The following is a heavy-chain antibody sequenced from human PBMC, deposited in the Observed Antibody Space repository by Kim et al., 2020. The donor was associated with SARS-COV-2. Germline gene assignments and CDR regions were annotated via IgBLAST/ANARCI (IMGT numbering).Heavy chain of an antibody. V-gene: IGHV3-30*18. CDR3: AKAPHPTFYYYGMDV. CDR1: GFTFSSYG. Sequence: GGSLRLSCAASGFTFSSYGMHWVRQAPSKGLEWVAVISYDGSNKYYADSVKGRFTISRDNSKNTLYLQMNSLRAEDTAVYYCAKAPHPTFYYYGMDVWG. CDR2: ISYDGSNK. D-gene: IGHD3-16*01. J-gene: IGHJ6*02.